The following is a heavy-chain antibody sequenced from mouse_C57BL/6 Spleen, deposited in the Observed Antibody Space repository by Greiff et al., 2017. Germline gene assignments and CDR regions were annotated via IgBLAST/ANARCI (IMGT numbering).Heavy chain of an antibody. CDR2: ISDGGSYT. Sequence: EVQVVESGGGLVKPGGSLKLSCAASGFTFSSYAMSWVRQTPEKRLEWVATISDGGSYTYYPDTVKGRFTISRDNAKNNLYLQMSHLKSEDTAMYYCARDRDVSYYFDYWGQGTTLTGSS. D-gene: IGHD3-3*01. J-gene: IGHJ2*01. CDR3: ARDRDVSYYFDY. CDR1: GFTFSSYA. V-gene: IGHV5-4*01.